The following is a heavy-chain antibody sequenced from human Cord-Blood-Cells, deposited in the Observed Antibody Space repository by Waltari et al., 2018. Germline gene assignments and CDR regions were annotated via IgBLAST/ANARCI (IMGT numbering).Heavy chain of an antibody. CDR1: GYTFTSYD. D-gene: IGHD3-10*01. CDR3: AGGKGARRGVRGVDY. Sequence: QVQLVQSGAEVKKPGASVKVSCKASGYTFTSYDINWVRQATGQGLEWMGWRNPNRGNTGYEQKFQGRVTITRTTAISTAYMELSSLRSEDTAGYYGAGGKGARRGVRGVDYWGQGTLVTVSS. V-gene: IGHV1-8*03. J-gene: IGHJ4*02. CDR2: RNPNRGNT.